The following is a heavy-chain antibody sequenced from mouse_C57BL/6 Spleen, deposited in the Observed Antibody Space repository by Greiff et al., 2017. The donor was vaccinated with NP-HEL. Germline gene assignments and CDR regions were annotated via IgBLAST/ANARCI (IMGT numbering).Heavy chain of an antibody. CDR1: GFTFTDYY. J-gene: IGHJ3*01. V-gene: IGHV7-3*01. D-gene: IGHD2-4*01. CDR2: IRNKANGYTT. CDR3: ARIPSYDYDGSLAY. Sequence: EVQLVESGGGLVQPGGSLSLSCAASGFTFTDYYMSWVRQPPGKALEWLGFIRNKANGYTTEYSASVKGRFTISRDNSQSILYLQMNALRAEDSATYYCARIPSYDYDGSLAYWGQGTLVTVSA.